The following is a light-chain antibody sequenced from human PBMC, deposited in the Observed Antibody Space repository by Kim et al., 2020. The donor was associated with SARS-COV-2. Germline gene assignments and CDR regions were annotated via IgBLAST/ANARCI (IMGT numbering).Light chain of an antibody. CDR3: QAWDSSTVV. Sequence: SLSPEQTASITGSGDKLGDKYACWYQQKPAQPPVLVIYQDSKRPSGIPERFSGSNSGNTATLTISGTQAMDEADYYCQAWDSSTVVFGGGTQLTVL. J-gene: IGLJ2*01. V-gene: IGLV3-1*01. CDR1: KLGDKY. CDR2: QDS.